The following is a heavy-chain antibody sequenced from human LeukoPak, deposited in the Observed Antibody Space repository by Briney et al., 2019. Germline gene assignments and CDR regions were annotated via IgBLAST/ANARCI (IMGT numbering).Heavy chain of an antibody. D-gene: IGHD3-22*01. CDR2: IYYSGGT. CDR3: ARGGPNSSGYVGDGFDI. J-gene: IGHJ3*02. V-gene: IGHV4-59*01. Sequence: SETLSLTCTVSGDSMSSYYWSWIRQPPGKGLEWIGYIYYSGGTNYNPSLKSRVTISVDTSKNQFSLKLSSVIAADTAVYFCARGGPNSSGYVGDGFDIWGQGTMVAVS. CDR1: GDSMSSYY.